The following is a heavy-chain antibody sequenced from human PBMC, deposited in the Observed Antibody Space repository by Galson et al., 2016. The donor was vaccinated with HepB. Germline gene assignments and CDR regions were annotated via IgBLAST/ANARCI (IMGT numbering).Heavy chain of an antibody. D-gene: IGHD2-21*02. CDR2: ISGDGATT. V-gene: IGHV3-23*01. CDR3: AKAGCGHCYSPDS. J-gene: IGHJ4*02. Sequence: SLRLSCAASGFTFSSYGMTWVRQAPGKRLEWVAGISGDGATTYYADSVRGRFTISRDISKNTMYLHMNSLRVDDAAIYYCAKAGCGHCYSPDSWGQGTLVTVSS. CDR1: GFTFSSYG.